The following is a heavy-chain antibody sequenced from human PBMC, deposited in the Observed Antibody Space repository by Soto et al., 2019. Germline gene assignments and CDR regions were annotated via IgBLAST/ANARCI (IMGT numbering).Heavy chain of an antibody. J-gene: IGHJ3*02. V-gene: IGHV4-59*08. CDR2: IYYSGST. CDR3: ARHYYDILTGYYVDAFDI. Sequence: PSETLSLTCTVSGGSISSYYWSWIRQPPGKGLEWIGYIYYSGSTNYNPSLKSRVTISVDTSKNQFSLKLSSVTAADTAVYYCARHYYDILTGYYVDAFDIWGQGTMVTVSS. CDR1: GGSISSYY. D-gene: IGHD3-9*01.